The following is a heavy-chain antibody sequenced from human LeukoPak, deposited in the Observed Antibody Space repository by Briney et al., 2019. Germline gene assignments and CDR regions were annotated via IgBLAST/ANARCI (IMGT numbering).Heavy chain of an antibody. Sequence: ASVKVSCKASGYTFKNYDINWVRQAPGQGLEWMGRINPNSGGTNYAQKFQGRVTMTRDTSISTAYMELSRLRSDDTAVYYCARERWRSSSIVADYWGQGTLVTVSS. J-gene: IGHJ4*02. CDR3: ARERWRSSSIVADY. CDR2: INPNSGGT. D-gene: IGHD6-6*01. V-gene: IGHV1-2*06. CDR1: GYTFKNYD.